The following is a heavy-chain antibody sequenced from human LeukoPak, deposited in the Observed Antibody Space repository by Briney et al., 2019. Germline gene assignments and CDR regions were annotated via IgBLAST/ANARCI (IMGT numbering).Heavy chain of an antibody. D-gene: IGHD3-22*01. CDR3: ATVSSSGYYGGFDY. J-gene: IGHJ4*02. Sequence: GASVKVSCKVSGYTLTELSMHWVRQAPGKGLEWMGGFDPEDDETIYAQKFQGRVTMTEDTSTDTAYMELSSLRSEDTAVYYCATVSSSGYYGGFDYWGQGTLVTVSS. CDR2: FDPEDDET. CDR1: GYTLTELS. V-gene: IGHV1-24*01.